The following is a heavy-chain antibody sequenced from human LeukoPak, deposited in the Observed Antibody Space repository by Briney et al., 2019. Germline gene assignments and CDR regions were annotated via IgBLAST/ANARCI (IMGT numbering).Heavy chain of an antibody. D-gene: IGHD2-21*02. V-gene: IGHV3-21*01. Sequence: GGSLRLSCAASGFTFSSYSMNWVRQAPGKGLEWVSSISSSSSYIYYADSVKGRFTISRDNAKNSLYLQMNSLRAEDTAVYYCASFCGGDCYSKYYYYYMDVWGKGTTVTVSS. CDR3: ASFCGGDCYSKYYYYYMDV. CDR2: ISSSSSYI. CDR1: GFTFSSYS. J-gene: IGHJ6*03.